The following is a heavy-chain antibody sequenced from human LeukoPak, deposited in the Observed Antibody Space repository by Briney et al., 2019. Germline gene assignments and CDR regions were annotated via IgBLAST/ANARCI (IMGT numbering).Heavy chain of an antibody. D-gene: IGHD4-17*01. V-gene: IGHV3-21*04. CDR1: GFTFSNYR. Sequence: PGGSLRLSCAASGFTFSNYRMNWVRQAPGKGLEWVSSITTSNSYTYYADAVKGRSTISRDNAKNSLYLQMNSLRAEDTAVYYCARDGGDTVTDAFDIWGQGTMVTVSS. J-gene: IGHJ3*02. CDR3: ARDGGDTVTDAFDI. CDR2: ITTSNSYT.